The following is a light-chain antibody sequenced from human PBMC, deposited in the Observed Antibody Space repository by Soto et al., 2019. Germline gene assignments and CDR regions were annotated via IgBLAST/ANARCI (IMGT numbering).Light chain of an antibody. CDR1: QSVSSTY. CDR3: QQYGNSFVA. CDR2: GAS. V-gene: IGKV3-20*01. Sequence: VWTQSPGTLHLSPAARPTLSCRASQSVSSTYLAWYQHKPGQAPRLLIYGASSRATGIPDRFSGSGSGTDFTLIISRLEAEDFAVYYCQQYGNSFVAFGQGTKVDIK. J-gene: IGKJ1*01.